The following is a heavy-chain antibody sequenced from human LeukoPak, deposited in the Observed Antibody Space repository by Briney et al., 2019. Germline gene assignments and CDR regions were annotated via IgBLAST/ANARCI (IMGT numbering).Heavy chain of an antibody. CDR1: GYALTSYG. CDR3: ASGASSGWYLTIDY. J-gene: IGHJ4*02. CDR2: ISAYNGNT. Sequence: ASVKVSCKASGYALTSYGISWVRQAPGQGLEWMGWISAYNGNTNYAQKLQGRVTMTTDTSTSTAYMELRSLRSDDTVVYYCASGASSGWYLTIDYWGQGTLVTVSS. V-gene: IGHV1-18*01. D-gene: IGHD6-19*01.